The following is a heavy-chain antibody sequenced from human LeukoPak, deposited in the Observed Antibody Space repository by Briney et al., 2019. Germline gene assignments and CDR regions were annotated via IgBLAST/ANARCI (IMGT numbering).Heavy chain of an antibody. CDR1: GFTFSSYA. V-gene: IGHV3-23*01. CDR3: AKGRAGGPAASLLGPLGTASSDY. Sequence: GGSLRLSCAASGFTFSSYAMSWVRQAPGKGLEWVSAISGSGGSTYYADSVKGRFTISRDNSKNTLYLQMNSLRAEDTAVYYCAKGRAGGPAASLLGPLGTASSDYWGQRALVTVSS. D-gene: IGHD2-2*01. J-gene: IGHJ4*02. CDR2: ISGSGGST.